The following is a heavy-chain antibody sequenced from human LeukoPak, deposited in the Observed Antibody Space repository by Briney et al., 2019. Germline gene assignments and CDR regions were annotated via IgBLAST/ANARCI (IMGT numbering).Heavy chain of an antibody. J-gene: IGHJ3*02. CDR2: ISYDGSNK. CDR3: GLEPETQEEWLVSYDAFDI. CDR1: GFTFSSYA. D-gene: IGHD3-3*01. Sequence: GGSLRLSCAASGFTFSSYAMHWVRQAPGKGLEWVAVISYDGSNKYYADSVKGRFTISRDNSKNTLYLQMNSLRAEDTAVYYCGLEPETQEEWLVSYDAFDIWGQGTMVTVSS. V-gene: IGHV3-30-3*01.